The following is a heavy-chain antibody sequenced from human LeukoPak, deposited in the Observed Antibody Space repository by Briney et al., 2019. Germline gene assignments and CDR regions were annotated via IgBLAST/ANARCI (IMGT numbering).Heavy chain of an antibody. CDR1: GFTFGDYA. D-gene: IGHD1-7*01. V-gene: IGHV3-33*08. J-gene: IGHJ4*02. Sequence: GGSLRLSCAASGFTFGDYAMSWVRQAPGKGLEWVAVIWYDGSNKYYADSVKGRFTISRDNSKNTLYLQMNSLRAEDTAVYYCVSGTTLDYWGQGTLVTVSS. CDR3: VSGTTLDY. CDR2: IWYDGSNK.